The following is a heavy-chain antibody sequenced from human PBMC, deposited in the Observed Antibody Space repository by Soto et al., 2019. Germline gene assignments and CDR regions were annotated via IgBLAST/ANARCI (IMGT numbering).Heavy chain of an antibody. V-gene: IGHV4-34*01. CDR1: GGSFSGYY. J-gene: IGHJ4*02. D-gene: IGHD3-16*02. CDR2: INHSGST. Sequence: XATLSLTCAVYGGSFSGYYWSWIRQPPGKGLEWIGEINHSGSTNYNPSLKSRVTISVDTSKNQFSLKLSSVTAADTAVYYCARGPEYYDYVWGSYRSITLFDYWGQGTLVTVSS. CDR3: ARGPEYYDYVWGSYRSITLFDY.